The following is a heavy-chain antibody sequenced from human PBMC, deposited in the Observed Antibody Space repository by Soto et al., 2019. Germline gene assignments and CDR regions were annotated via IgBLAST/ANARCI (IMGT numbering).Heavy chain of an antibody. J-gene: IGHJ6*02. D-gene: IGHD2-15*01. CDR3: ATLTNPGRSYYYGMHV. V-gene: IGHV4-61*01. CDR1: GASVSSGSYF. CDR2: INYSGNT. Sequence: QVQLQESGPGLVKPSETLSLTCSVSGASVSSGSYFWSWVRQPPGKRLEWIAYINYSGNTNYNPSLKSRVTISLDTSKNQFSLKLSSVTAADTAVYYCATLTNPGRSYYYGMHVWGQGTTVTVSS.